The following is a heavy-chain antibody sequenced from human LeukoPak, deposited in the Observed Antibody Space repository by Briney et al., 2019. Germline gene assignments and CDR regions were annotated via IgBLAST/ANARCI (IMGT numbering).Heavy chain of an antibody. CDR3: ARTGESDCLSFDH. V-gene: IGHV3-33*01. Sequence: PGGSLRLSCAASGFTFSTYGMNWVRQAPGKGLEWVAVIWYDGSNKYYADSVKGRFTISRDNSKNTLYLQMNSLRVEDTAVYYCARTGESDCLSFDHWGQGTLVTVSS. CDR1: GFTFSTYG. D-gene: IGHD7-27*01. J-gene: IGHJ4*02. CDR2: IWYDGSNK.